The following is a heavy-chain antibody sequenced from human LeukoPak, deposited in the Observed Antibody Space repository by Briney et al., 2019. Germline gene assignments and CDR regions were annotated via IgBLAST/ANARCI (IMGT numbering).Heavy chain of an antibody. J-gene: IGHJ4*02. CDR2: ISDSGGST. CDR3: APKRSGSYPFDY. Sequence: GGSLRLSCAASGFTFSSYAMSWVRDAPGKGLEWVSSISDSGGSTYYADSVKGRFTISRDNSKSTLYLQMNSLRAEDTAVYYCAPKRSGSYPFDYWGQGTLVTVSS. D-gene: IGHD1-26*01. V-gene: IGHV3-23*01. CDR1: GFTFSSYA.